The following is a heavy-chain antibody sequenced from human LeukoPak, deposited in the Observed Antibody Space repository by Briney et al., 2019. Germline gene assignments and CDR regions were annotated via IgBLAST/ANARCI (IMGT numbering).Heavy chain of an antibody. CDR3: ARGPHKFDY. Sequence: SETLSLTCTVSGGSISSYYWSWIRQPPGKGLEWIGYISYSGSTNYNPSLKSRVTISVDTAKHQFSLKLSAVTAADTAVYYCARGPHKFDYWGQGSLVTVSS. J-gene: IGHJ4*02. CDR2: ISYSGST. V-gene: IGHV4-59*01. CDR1: GGSISSYY.